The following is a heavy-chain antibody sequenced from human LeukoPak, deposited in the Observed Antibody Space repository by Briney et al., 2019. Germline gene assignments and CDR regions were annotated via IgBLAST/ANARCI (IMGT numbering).Heavy chain of an antibody. J-gene: IGHJ6*02. CDR1: GLTFSDYH. Sequence: PGGSLRLSCAASGLTFSDYHMSWIRQAPGKGLEWVSHISDNGRTKYYANSVQGRFTVSRDNAKNSLYLQMNSLRADDTAVYYCAADYGMDVWGQGTTVTVSS. V-gene: IGHV3-11*01. CDR3: AADYGMDV. CDR2: ISDNGRTK.